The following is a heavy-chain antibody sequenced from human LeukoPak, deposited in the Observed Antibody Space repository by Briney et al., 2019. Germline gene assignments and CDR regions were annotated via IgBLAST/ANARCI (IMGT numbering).Heavy chain of an antibody. CDR2: IESGGTT. D-gene: IGHD6-6*01. V-gene: IGHV3-66*01. CDR1: GFSVSSHY. J-gene: IGHJ4*02. Sequence: GGSLRLSCAASGFSVSSHYMSWVRQAPGKGLEWVSIIESGGTTYYADSVKGRFTISRDTSENTLYLQMNSLRVEDTAVYYCVRDGGAYSGSSAYFDYWGQGTLVTVSS. CDR3: VRDGGAYSGSSAYFDY.